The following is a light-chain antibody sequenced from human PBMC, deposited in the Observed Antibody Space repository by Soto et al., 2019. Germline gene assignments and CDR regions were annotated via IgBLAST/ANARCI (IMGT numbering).Light chain of an antibody. CDR3: QQYGSSPLYT. CDR2: GAS. CDR1: QSVSSNY. Sequence: EIVLTQSPGTLSLSPGESATLSCRASQSVSSNYLAWYQQKPGQAPRLPIYGASSRATGIPDRFSGSGSGTDFTLTISRLEPEDFAVDYCQQYGSSPLYTFGQGTKLEIK. J-gene: IGKJ2*01. V-gene: IGKV3-20*01.